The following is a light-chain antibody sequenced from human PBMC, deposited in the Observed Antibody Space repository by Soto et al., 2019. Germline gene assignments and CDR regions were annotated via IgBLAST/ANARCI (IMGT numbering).Light chain of an antibody. CDR1: SSNIGAGYD. CDR3: QSYDSSLRGSV. J-gene: IGLJ2*01. CDR2: GNS. V-gene: IGLV1-40*01. Sequence: QSVLTQPPSVSGAPGQRVTISCTGSSSNIGAGYDVHWYQQLPGTAPKLLISGNSNRPSGVPDRFSGSKSGTSASLAITGLQAEDEADYYCQSYDSSLRGSVFGGGTKLTVL.